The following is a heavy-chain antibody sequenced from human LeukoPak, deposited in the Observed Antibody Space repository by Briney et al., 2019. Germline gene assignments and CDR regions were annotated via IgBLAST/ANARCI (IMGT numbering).Heavy chain of an antibody. D-gene: IGHD6-19*01. Sequence: KPSETLSLTCAVYGGSFSGYYWSWIRQPPGKGLEWIGEINHSGSTNYNPSLKSRVTISVDTSKNQFSLKLSSVTAADTAVYYCARVARQWLVKGFYYYYYMDVWGKGTTVTVSS. J-gene: IGHJ6*03. CDR2: INHSGST. V-gene: IGHV4-34*01. CDR3: ARVARQWLVKGFYYYYYMDV. CDR1: GGSFSGYY.